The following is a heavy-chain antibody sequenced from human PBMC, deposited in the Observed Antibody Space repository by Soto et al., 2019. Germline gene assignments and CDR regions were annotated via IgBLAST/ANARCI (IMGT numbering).Heavy chain of an antibody. CDR2: INPNSGGT. Sequence: ASVKVSCKASGYTFTGYYMHWVRQAPGQGLEWMGWINPNSGGTNYAQKFQGWITMTRDTSISTAYMELSRLRSDDTSVYYCARGPSGAMAYYFDNWCQGTPVTVSS. CDR3: ARGPSGAMAYYFDN. CDR1: GYTFTGYY. J-gene: IGHJ4*02. V-gene: IGHV1-2*04. D-gene: IGHD5-18*01.